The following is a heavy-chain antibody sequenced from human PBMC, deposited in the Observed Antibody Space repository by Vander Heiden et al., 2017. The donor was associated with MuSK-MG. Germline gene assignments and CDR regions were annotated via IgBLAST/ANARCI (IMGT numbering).Heavy chain of an antibody. Sequence: GLFPPAESLNPSSPTLAFLPHVSGMHWVRQSPGKGLEWVAVISAAGSNRYYGDTVKGRFTISRDNDKNTMYLRLNNVRPEDTALYYCARDASSGLYSNKWHVDPWGQGTLVTVSS. CDR3: ARDASSGLYSNKWHVDP. CDR1: AFLPHVSG. V-gene: IGHV3-30*03. CDR2: ISAAGSNR. J-gene: IGHJ5*02. D-gene: IGHD4-4*01.